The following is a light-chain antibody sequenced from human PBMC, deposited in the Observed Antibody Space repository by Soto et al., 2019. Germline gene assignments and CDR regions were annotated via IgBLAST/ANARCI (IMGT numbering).Light chain of an antibody. V-gene: IGLV1-40*01. CDR1: SSNIGAGYD. Sequence: QSVLTQPPSVSGAPGQRVTISCTGSSSNIGAGYDVHWYQQVPGTAPKLRIYGNINRPSGVPDRFSGSKSGTSASLAIPGLQSDDEADYYCQSYDSSLTVVFGGGTKLTVL. CDR2: GNI. CDR3: QSYDSSLTVV. J-gene: IGLJ2*01.